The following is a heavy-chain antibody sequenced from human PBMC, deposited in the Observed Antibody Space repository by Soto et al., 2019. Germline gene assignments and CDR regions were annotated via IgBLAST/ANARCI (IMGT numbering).Heavy chain of an antibody. CDR3: ARLDIVLMVYA. CDR1: GGSISSSSYY. J-gene: IGHJ5*02. V-gene: IGHV4-39*01. D-gene: IGHD2-8*01. CDR2: IYYSGST. Sequence: SETLSLTCTVSGGSISSSSYYWGWIRQPPGKGLEWIGSIYYSGSTYYNPSLKSRVTISVDTSKNQFSLKLSSVTAADTAVYYCARLDIVLMVYAWGQGTLVTVSS.